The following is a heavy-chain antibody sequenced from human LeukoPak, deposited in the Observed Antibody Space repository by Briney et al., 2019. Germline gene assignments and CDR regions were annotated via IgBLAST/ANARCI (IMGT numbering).Heavy chain of an antibody. CDR3: VRDYVWGTSESDY. D-gene: IGHD3-16*01. CDR1: GFTFSSYG. V-gene: IGHV3-23*01. CDR2: ISGSGGST. Sequence: PGGSLRLSCAASGFTFSSYGMSWVRQAPGKGLEWVSAISGSGGSTYYADSVKGRFTVSRDNAKNSLFLQMNSLRAEDTAIYYCVRDYVWGTSESDYGGQGILVTVSS. J-gene: IGHJ4*02.